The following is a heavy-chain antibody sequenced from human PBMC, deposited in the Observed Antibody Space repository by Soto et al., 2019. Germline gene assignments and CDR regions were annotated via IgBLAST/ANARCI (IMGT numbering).Heavy chain of an antibody. CDR2: IYYSGST. CDR3: ARDGTTVVTR. V-gene: IGHV4-61*01. J-gene: IGHJ4*02. CDR1: GGSVSIGSYY. Sequence: PSETLCITCTFSGGSVSIGSYYWSWIRQPPGKGLEWIGYIYYSGSTNYNPSLKSRVTISVDTSKNQFSLKLSSVTAADTPVYYCARDGTTVVTRWGQGTMVTVSS. D-gene: IGHD2-21*02.